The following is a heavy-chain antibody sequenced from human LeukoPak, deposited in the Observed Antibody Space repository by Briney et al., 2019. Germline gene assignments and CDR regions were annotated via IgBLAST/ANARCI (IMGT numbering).Heavy chain of an antibody. V-gene: IGHV3-21*01. Sequence: GGSLRLSCAASGFTFSNAWMSWVRQAPGKGLEWVSSISSSSNYIYYADSVKGRFTISRDNAKNSLYLQMNSLRAEDTAVYYCAELGITMIGGVWGKGTTVTISS. CDR3: AELGITMIGGV. CDR1: GFTFSNAW. J-gene: IGHJ6*04. D-gene: IGHD3-10*02. CDR2: ISSSSNYI.